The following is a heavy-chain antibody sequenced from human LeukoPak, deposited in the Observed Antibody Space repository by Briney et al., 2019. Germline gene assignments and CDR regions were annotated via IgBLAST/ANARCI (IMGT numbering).Heavy chain of an antibody. J-gene: IGHJ4*02. V-gene: IGHV4-38-2*01. CDR1: GYSISSGYY. Sequence: SETLSPTCAVSGYSISSGYYWGWIRRPPGKGLEWIGSIYHSGSTYYNPSLKSRVTISVDTSKNQFSLKLSSVTAADTAVYYCARPVFGWYGYFDYWGQGTLVTVSS. D-gene: IGHD6-19*01. CDR2: IYHSGST. CDR3: ARPVFGWYGYFDY.